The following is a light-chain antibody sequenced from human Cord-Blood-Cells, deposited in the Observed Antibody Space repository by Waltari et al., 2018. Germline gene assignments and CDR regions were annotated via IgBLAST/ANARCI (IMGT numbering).Light chain of an antibody. V-gene: IGLV3-19*01. CDR3: NSRDSSGNHPFYV. Sequence: SSELTQDPAVSVALGQTVRITCQGDSLRSYYASWYPQKPGQAPVLVIYGKTNRPSGIPDRFSGSSSGNTASLTITGAQAEDEADYYCNSRDSSGNHPFYVFGTGTKVTVL. CDR1: SLRSYY. J-gene: IGLJ1*01. CDR2: GKT.